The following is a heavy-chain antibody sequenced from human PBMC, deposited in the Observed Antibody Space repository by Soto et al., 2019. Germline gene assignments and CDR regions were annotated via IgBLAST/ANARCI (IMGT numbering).Heavy chain of an antibody. J-gene: IGHJ4*02. CDR1: GGSISSGDYY. D-gene: IGHD2-2*01. CDR3: AGEPKGGPAAGDDYNIDY. CDR2: IFDSGNT. Sequence: SETLSLTCTVSGGSISSGDYYWTWIRQPPGKGLEWIGFIFDSGNTYYSPSLKSRVTLSIDTSKNQFSLHLNSVTAADTAVYSCAGEPKGGPAAGDDYNIDYWGQGTLVTVSS. V-gene: IGHV4-30-4*01.